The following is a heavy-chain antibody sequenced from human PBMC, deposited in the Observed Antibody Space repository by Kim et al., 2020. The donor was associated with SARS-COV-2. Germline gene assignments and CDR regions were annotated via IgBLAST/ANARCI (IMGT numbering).Heavy chain of an antibody. D-gene: IGHD3-10*01. CDR3: ARLWGGYYGSEPYNWFDP. CDR1: GGSISSSSYY. CDR2: IYYSGST. Sequence: SETLSLTCTVSGGSISSSSYYWGWIRQPPGKGLEWIGSIYYSGSTYYNPSLKSRVTISVDTSKNQFSLKLSSVTAADTAVYYCARLWGGYYGSEPYNWFDPWGQGTLVTVSS. V-gene: IGHV4-39*01. J-gene: IGHJ5*02.